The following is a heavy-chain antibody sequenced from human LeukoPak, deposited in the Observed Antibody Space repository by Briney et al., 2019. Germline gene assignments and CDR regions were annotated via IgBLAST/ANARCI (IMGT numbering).Heavy chain of an antibody. Sequence: GGSLRLSCAASGFTFSTYAINWVRQAPGKGLEWISAISQSGNTIYHADSVKGRFIISRDNSKNTLYLQLNSLRAEDTAVYYCARVDTSHLRYFDSWGQGTLVTVSS. CDR1: GFTFSTYA. CDR3: ARVDTSHLRYFDS. CDR2: ISQSGNTI. D-gene: IGHD3-16*01. J-gene: IGHJ4*02. V-gene: IGHV3-23*01.